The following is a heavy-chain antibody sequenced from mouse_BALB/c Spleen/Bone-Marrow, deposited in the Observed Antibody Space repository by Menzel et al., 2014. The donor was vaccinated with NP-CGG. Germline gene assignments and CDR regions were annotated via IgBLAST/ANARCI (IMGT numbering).Heavy chain of an antibody. CDR3: ARILWDYYAMDY. CDR1: GYTFSSYW. CDR2: IFPGSGTT. J-gene: IGHJ4*01. Sequence: ESGAELMKPGASVRISCKATGYTFSSYWIEWVKQRPGHGLEWIGEIFPGSGTTNYNEKFEGKATFTADTSSNTAFVQLSSLTSEDSAVYYCARILWDYYAMDYWGQGTSATVSS. V-gene: IGHV1-9*01. D-gene: IGHD1-1*02.